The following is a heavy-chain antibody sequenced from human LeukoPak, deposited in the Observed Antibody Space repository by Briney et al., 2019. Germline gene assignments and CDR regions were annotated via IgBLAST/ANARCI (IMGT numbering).Heavy chain of an antibody. D-gene: IGHD5-12*01. Sequence: GGSLRLSCAAFGFTFSSYAMSWVRQAPGKGLEWVSAISGSGGSTYYADSAKGRFTISRDNSKNTLYLQMNSLRAEDTAVYYCARDAWLPRNYYYYYGMDVWGQGTTVTVSS. CDR2: ISGSGGST. CDR1: GFTFSSYA. V-gene: IGHV3-23*01. CDR3: ARDAWLPRNYYYYYGMDV. J-gene: IGHJ6*02.